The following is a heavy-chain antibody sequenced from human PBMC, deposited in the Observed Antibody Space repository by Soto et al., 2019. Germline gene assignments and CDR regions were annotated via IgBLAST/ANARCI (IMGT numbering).Heavy chain of an antibody. V-gene: IGHV4-4*02. CDR1: SGSISSSNW. J-gene: IGHJ6*03. CDR2: IYHSGST. Sequence: NPSETLSLTCAVSSGSISSSNWWSWVRQPPGKGLEWIGEIYHSGSTNYNPSLKSRVTISVDKSKNQFSLKLSSVTAADTAVYYCARDHMVRGDPANYYYYYMDVWGKGTTVTVSS. D-gene: IGHD3-10*01. CDR3: ARDHMVRGDPANYYYYYMDV.